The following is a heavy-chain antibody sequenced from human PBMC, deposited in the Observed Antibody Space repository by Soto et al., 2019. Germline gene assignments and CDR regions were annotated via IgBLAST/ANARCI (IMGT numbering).Heavy chain of an antibody. J-gene: IGHJ6*02. CDR1: GGTFSSYA. CDR2: IIPIFGTT. CDR3: AREGLTTLTTGDYYYGMDV. V-gene: IGHV1-69*06. D-gene: IGHD4-4*01. Sequence: QVQLVQSGAEVKKPGSSVKVSCKASGGTFSSYAISWVRQAPGQGLEWMGGIIPIFGTTNYAQKFQGRVSITADKSTSLAYMELSSLRSEDTAVYYCAREGLTTLTTGDYYYGMDVWGQGTTVTVSS.